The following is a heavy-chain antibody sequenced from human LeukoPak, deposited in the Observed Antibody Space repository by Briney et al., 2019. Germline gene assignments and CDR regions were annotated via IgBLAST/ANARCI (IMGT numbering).Heavy chain of an antibody. CDR2: IYYSGST. CDR1: GGSISSYY. J-gene: IGHJ6*03. V-gene: IGHV4-59*01. CDR3: ARDGYYYYYYYMDV. Sequence: SETLSLTCTVSGGSISSYYWSWIRQPPGKGLEWIGYIYYSGSTNYNPSLKSRVTISVDTSKNQFSLKLSSVTAADTAVYYCARDGYYYYYYYMDVWGKGTTVTVSS.